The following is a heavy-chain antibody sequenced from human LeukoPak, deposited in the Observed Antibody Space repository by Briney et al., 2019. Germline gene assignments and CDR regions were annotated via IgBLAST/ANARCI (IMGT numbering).Heavy chain of an antibody. J-gene: IGHJ4*02. Sequence: GGSLRLSCAASGFTFSSYGMHWVRQAPGKGLEWVGRIRSKTNNYATAYSASVRGRFTISRDDSQNTAYLQMNSLKTEDTAVYYCSRIRTGDGNSIFDYWGQGTLVTVSS. CDR3: SRIRTGDGNSIFDY. CDR1: GFTFSSYG. CDR2: IRSKTNNYAT. D-gene: IGHD7-27*01. V-gene: IGHV3-73*01.